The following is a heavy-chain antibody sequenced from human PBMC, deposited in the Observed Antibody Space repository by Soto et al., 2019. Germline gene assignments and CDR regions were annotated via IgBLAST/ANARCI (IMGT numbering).Heavy chain of an antibody. J-gene: IGHJ2*01. Sequence: GGSLRLSCAASGFTFSSYAMSWVRQAPGKGLEWVSAISGSGGSTYYADSVKGRFTISRDNSKNTLYLQMNSLRAEDTAVYYCAKAPGDQKDIVVVPAARVSWYFDLWGRGTLVTVSS. CDR1: GFTFSSYA. V-gene: IGHV3-23*01. CDR3: AKAPGDQKDIVVVPAARVSWYFDL. D-gene: IGHD2-2*01. CDR2: ISGSGGST.